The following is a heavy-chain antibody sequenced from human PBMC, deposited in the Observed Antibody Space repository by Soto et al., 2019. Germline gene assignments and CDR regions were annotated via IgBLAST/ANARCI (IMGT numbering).Heavy chain of an antibody. CDR3: ARDLGYYDSSGH. D-gene: IGHD3-22*01. CDR2: IWYDGSNK. J-gene: IGHJ4*02. V-gene: IGHV3-33*01. Sequence: SWGSLRLSCAASGFTFSTYGMHWVRQAPGKGLEWVAVIWYDGSNKYYADSVKGRFTISRDNSKNTLYLQMNSLRAEDTAVYYCARDLGYYDSSGHWGQGTLVTVSS. CDR1: GFTFSTYG.